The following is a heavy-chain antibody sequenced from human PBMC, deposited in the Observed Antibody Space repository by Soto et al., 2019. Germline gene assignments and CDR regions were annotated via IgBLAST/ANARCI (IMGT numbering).Heavy chain of an antibody. CDR1: GFTFSSYA. J-gene: IGHJ4*02. V-gene: IGHV3-23*01. D-gene: IGHD1-20*01. CDR3: AKTRGYNWKRPSYFDY. CDR2: ISGSGGST. Sequence: RRLSCAASGFTFSSYAMSWVRQAPGKGLEWVSAISGSGGSTYYADSVKGRFTISRDNSKNTLYLQMNSLRAEDTAVYYCAKTRGYNWKRPSYFDYCGQGTLVTVS.